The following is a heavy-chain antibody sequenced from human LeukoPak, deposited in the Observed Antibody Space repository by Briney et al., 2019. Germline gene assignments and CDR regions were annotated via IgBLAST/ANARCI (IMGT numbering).Heavy chain of an antibody. CDR3: ERDYKYASDN. D-gene: IGHD5-24*01. Sequence: GGSLRLSCAASGFTFSDFEMHWIRHAPGQGLEWISYIGIDSGNTNYADSVKGRFTISGDKAKNSLYLQMNSLRVEDTAVYYCERDYKYASDNWGKGTLVTVSS. CDR2: IGIDSGNT. J-gene: IGHJ4*02. V-gene: IGHV3-11*06. CDR1: GFTFSDFE.